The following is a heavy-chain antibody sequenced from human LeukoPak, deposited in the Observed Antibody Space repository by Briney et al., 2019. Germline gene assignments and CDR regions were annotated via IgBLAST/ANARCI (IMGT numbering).Heavy chain of an antibody. J-gene: IGHJ5*02. V-gene: IGHV1-46*01. CDR3: ARDPPAPKGKTTVTTP. Sequence: GASVKVSCKASGYTFTGYYLIWVRQAPGQGLEWMGIINPSAGSTYYAQKFQGRVTITADKSTSTAYMELSSLRSEDTAVYYCARDPPAPKGKTTVTTPWGQGTLVTVSS. CDR1: GYTFTGYY. CDR2: INPSAGST. D-gene: IGHD4-17*01.